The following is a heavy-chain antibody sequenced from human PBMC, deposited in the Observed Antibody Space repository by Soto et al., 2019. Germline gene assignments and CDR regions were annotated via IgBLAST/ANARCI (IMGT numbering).Heavy chain of an antibody. CDR3: VRDLSNGYFDY. V-gene: IGHV4-59*01. CDR1: GGSISSYY. D-gene: IGHD2-8*01. CDR2: IYYSGST. Sequence: QVQLQESGPGLVKPSETLSLTCTVSGGSISSYYWSWIRQPPGKGLEWIGYIYYSGSTNYNPSLKSRVTISVDTSKNQFSLKLSSVTAADTAVYYCVRDLSNGYFDYWGQGTLVTVSS. J-gene: IGHJ4*02.